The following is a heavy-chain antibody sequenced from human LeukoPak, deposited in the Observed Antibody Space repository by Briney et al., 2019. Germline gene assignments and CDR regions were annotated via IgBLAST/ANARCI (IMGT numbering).Heavy chain of an antibody. CDR1: GGSINSSSYY. CDR2: IYYSGTT. D-gene: IGHD3-22*01. Sequence: NPSETLSLTCAGSGGSINSSSYYWGWIRQPPGKGLEWTGSIYYSGTTCYNPSLNSRVTMSVDPSKNQFSLTLSSVTAADTAVYYCARDTYYYDSSGYYTFDYWGQGTLVTVSS. V-gene: IGHV4-39*07. J-gene: IGHJ4*02. CDR3: ARDTYYYDSSGYYTFDY.